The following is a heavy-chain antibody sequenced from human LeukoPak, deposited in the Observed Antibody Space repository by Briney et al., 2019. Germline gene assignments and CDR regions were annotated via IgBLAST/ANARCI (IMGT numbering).Heavy chain of an antibody. Sequence: PGGSLRLSCAVSGFTFSSHAMHWVRQAPGKGLEWVAVISHDGSNKYYADSVKGRFTISRDNAKNSLYLQMNSLRVEDTAVYYCARAPTFSGWFDYWGQGTLVTVSS. J-gene: IGHJ4*02. V-gene: IGHV3-30*04. CDR1: GFTFSSHA. CDR3: ARAPTFSGWFDY. CDR2: ISHDGSNK. D-gene: IGHD6-19*01.